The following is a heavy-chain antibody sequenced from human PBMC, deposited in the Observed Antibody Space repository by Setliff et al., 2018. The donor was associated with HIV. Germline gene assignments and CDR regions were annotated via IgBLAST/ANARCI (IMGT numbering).Heavy chain of an antibody. D-gene: IGHD5-18*01. CDR1: GGSISSSSYY. Sequence: PSETLSLTCTVSGGSISSSSYYWGWIRQPPGKGLEWIGSIYYSGSTYYNPSLKSRVTISVDTSKNQFSLQLSSVTAADTAVYYCARPSTRGYSYAVYDYWGQGTLVTVSS. J-gene: IGHJ4*02. CDR3: ARPSTRGYSYAVYDY. CDR2: IYYSGST. V-gene: IGHV4-39*01.